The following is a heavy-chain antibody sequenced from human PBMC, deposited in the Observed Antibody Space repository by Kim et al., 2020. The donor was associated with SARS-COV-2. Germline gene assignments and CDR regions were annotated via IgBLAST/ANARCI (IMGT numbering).Heavy chain of an antibody. Sequence: SETMYLTCTVSGDSIRSDDYYWGWIRQSPGKGLEWIGHIYYSESTYYKPSLRSRLSISIDTSKNQFSLQLNSVTAAATAIYYCARAAYCSSFTCYADYWG. CDR2: IYYSEST. CDR3: ARAAYCSSFTCYADY. J-gene: IGHJ4*01. V-gene: IGHV4-31*03. CDR1: GDSIRSDDYY. D-gene: IGHD2-2*01.